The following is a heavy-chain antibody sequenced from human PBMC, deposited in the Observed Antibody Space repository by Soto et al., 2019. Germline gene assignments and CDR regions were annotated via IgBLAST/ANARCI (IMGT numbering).Heavy chain of an antibody. D-gene: IGHD2-15*01. CDR1: GYTFTVYY. V-gene: IGHV1-2*02. CDR2: INPNSGGT. CDR3: GKSGYCISGSCSQGWIDP. Sequence: ASVKVSCKASGYTFTVYYVHWVRQAPGQGLEWMGWINPNSGGTKYAQKLQGRVTITADESNSTAYMELSSLRSDDTALYYCGKSGYCISGSCSQGWIDPWGQGTLVTVSS. J-gene: IGHJ5*02.